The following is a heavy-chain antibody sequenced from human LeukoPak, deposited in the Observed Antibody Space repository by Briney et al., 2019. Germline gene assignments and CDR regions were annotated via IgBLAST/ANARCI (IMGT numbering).Heavy chain of an antibody. Sequence: GACLRLSCAASGFTFSSYAMSWVRQAPGKGLEWVSAISGSGGSTYYADSVKGRFTISRDNSKNTLYLQMNSLRAEDTAVYYCAKGEPYYDSSTYFDYWGQGTLVTVSS. D-gene: IGHD3-22*01. CDR3: AKGEPYYDSSTYFDY. J-gene: IGHJ4*02. CDR2: ISGSGGST. CDR1: GFTFSSYA. V-gene: IGHV3-23*01.